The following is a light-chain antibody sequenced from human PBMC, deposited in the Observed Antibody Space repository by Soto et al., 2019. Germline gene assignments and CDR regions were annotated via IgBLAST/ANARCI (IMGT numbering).Light chain of an antibody. CDR2: DAS. Sequence: DIQSTQSPSTLSSWLVDRVTITCRASQSISSSLAWYQQKPGKATYPMISDASSLKRGVPSRFSGSGSGTEFTLTLSSMQPDDYATYSCQHYNDYSRTFGQGTKVDI. J-gene: IGKJ1*01. V-gene: IGKV1-5*01. CDR1: QSISSS. CDR3: QHYNDYSRT.